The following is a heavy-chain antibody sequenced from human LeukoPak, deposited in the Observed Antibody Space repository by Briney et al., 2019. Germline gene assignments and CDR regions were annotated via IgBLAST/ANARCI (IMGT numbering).Heavy chain of an antibody. D-gene: IGHD6-6*01. CDR2: IYYSGST. CDR1: GGSIGSYY. CDR3: AGYSVAARQVDY. Sequence: SETLSLTCTVSGGSIGSYYWSWIRRPPGKGLEWIGYIYYSGSTNYNPSLKSRVTISVDTSKNQFSLKLSSVTAADTAVYYCAGYSVAARQVDYWGQGTLVTVSS. V-gene: IGHV4-59*08. J-gene: IGHJ4*02.